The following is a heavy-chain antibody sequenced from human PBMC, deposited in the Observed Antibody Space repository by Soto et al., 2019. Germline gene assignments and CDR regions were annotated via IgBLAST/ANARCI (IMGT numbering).Heavy chain of an antibody. V-gene: IGHV3-30*18. CDR2: ISYDGSNK. CDR1: GFTFSSYG. Sequence: PGGSLRLSCAASGFTFSSYGMHWVRQAPGKGLEWVAVISYDGSNKYYADSVKGRFTISRDNSKNTLYLQMNSLRAEDTAVYYCAKDRGPTVTNGLADYWGQGTLVTVS. CDR3: AKDRGPTVTNGLADY. J-gene: IGHJ4*02. D-gene: IGHD4-4*01.